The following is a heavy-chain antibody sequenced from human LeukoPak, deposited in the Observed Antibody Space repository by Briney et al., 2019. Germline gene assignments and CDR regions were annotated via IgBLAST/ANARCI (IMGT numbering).Heavy chain of an antibody. V-gene: IGHV4-61*02. CDR1: GGSISSGSYY. CDR3: ARVAAAGTSWFDP. Sequence: SETLSLTCTVSGGSISSGSYYWSWIRQPAGKGLEWIGRIYTSGSTNYNPSLKSRVTISVDTSKNQFPLKLSSVTAADTAVYYCARVAAAGTSWFDPWGQGTLVTVSS. D-gene: IGHD6-13*01. CDR2: IYTSGST. J-gene: IGHJ5*02.